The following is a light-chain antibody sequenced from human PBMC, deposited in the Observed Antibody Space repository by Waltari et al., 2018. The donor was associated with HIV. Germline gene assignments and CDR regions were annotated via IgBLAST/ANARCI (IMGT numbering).Light chain of an antibody. J-gene: IGLJ3*02. CDR2: DNN. Sequence: QSILTQPPSVSAAPGQRVAISCSGGHSHLGDNLLSWYQQLPGAAPKLLIFDNNQRPSGIPARFTASKSDTSGTLDIAGLQTGDEGDYYCATWDSSLRNWVFGGGTKLTVL. V-gene: IGLV1-51*01. CDR1: HSHLGDNL. CDR3: ATWDSSLRNWV.